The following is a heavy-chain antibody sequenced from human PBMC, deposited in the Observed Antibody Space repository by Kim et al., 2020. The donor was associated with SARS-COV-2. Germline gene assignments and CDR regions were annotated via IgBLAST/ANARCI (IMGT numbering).Heavy chain of an antibody. CDR1: GGSISSGSYY. V-gene: IGHV4-61*02. CDR3: AGGLTMVRGVGYYFDY. J-gene: IGHJ4*02. D-gene: IGHD3-10*01. Sequence: SETLSLTCTVSGGSISSGSYYWSWIRQPAGKGLEWAGRSYSSGTTNYNPSLKSRVTISVDTSKNQFSLKLSSVTAADTAVYYCAGGLTMVRGVGYYFDYWGQGTLVTVSS. CDR2: SYSSGTT.